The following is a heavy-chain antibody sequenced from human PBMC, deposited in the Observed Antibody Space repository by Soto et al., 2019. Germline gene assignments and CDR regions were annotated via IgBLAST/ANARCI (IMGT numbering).Heavy chain of an antibody. CDR3: ARVHEYYDILTGNEGGYYYYGMDV. Sequence: QVQLVQSGAEVKKPGSSVKVSCKASGGTFSSYAISWVRQAPGQGLEWMGGIIPIFGTANYAQKFQGRVTITADESKSTAYMELSSLRSEDTAVYYCARVHEYYDILTGNEGGYYYYGMDVWGQGTTVTVSS. V-gene: IGHV1-69*12. CDR1: GGTFSSYA. J-gene: IGHJ6*02. CDR2: IIPIFGTA. D-gene: IGHD3-9*01.